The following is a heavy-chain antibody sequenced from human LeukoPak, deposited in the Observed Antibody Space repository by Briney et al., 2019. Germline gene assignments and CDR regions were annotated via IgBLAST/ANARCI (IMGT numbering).Heavy chain of an antibody. Sequence: GGSLRLSCAASGFTFSNYWMHWVRQAPGKGLVWVSRINTDGTHTSYADSVKGRFTISRDNAKNSLFLQMNSLRAEDTAVFYCARDSGYNAFDIWGQGTMVTVSS. CDR2: INTDGTHT. CDR3: ARDSGYNAFDI. V-gene: IGHV3-74*01. D-gene: IGHD5-12*01. J-gene: IGHJ3*02. CDR1: GFTFSNYW.